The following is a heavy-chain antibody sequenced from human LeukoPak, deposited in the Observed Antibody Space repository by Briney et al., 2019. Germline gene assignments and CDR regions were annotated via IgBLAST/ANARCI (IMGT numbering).Heavy chain of an antibody. CDR3: ARGYSSGSTHDAFDI. J-gene: IGHJ3*02. V-gene: IGHV3-11*04. D-gene: IGHD6-19*01. CDR2: ISSSGSTI. CDR1: GFTFSDYY. Sequence: PGGSLRLSCAASGFTFSDYYMSWIRQAPGKGLEWVSYISSSGSTIYYADSVKGRFTISRDNAKNSLYLQMNSLRAEDTAVYYCARGYSSGSTHDAFDIWGQGTMVTVSS.